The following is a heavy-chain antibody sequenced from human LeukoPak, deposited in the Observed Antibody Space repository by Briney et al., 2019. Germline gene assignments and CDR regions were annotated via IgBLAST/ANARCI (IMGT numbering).Heavy chain of an antibody. J-gene: IGHJ6*02. D-gene: IGHD3-3*01. V-gene: IGHV3-23*01. CDR2: ISGSGGST. CDR3: AKTDYDFWSGYIKYYYYYGIDV. Sequence: GGSLRLSCAASGFTFSSYAMSWVRQAPGKGLEWVSAISGSGGSTYYADSVKGRFTISRDNSKNTLYLQMNSLRAEDTAVYYCAKTDYDFWSGYIKYYYYYGIDVWGQGTTVTVSS. CDR1: GFTFSSYA.